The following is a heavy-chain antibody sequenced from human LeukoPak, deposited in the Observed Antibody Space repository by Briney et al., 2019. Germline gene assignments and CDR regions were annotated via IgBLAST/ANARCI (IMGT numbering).Heavy chain of an antibody. CDR3: ARGSAMIVVVIDY. D-gene: IGHD3-22*01. V-gene: IGHV3-21*01. J-gene: IGHJ4*02. Sequence: YYADSVKGRFTISRDNAKNSVYLQMNSLRAEDTAVYYCARGSAMIVVVIDYWGQGTLVTVSS.